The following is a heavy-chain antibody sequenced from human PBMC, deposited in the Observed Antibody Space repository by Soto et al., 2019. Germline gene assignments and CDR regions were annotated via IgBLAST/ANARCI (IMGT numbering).Heavy chain of an antibody. CDR2: IYYSGST. CDR1: GGSISSGDYY. J-gene: IGHJ4*02. Sequence: KPSETLSLTCTVSGGSISSGDYYWSWIRQPPGKGLEWIGYIYYSGSTYYNPSLKSRVTISVDTSKNQFSLKLSSVTAADTAVYYCARVGYDSSGYHYYFDYWGQGTLVTVSS. V-gene: IGHV4-30-4*01. CDR3: ARVGYDSSGYHYYFDY. D-gene: IGHD3-22*01.